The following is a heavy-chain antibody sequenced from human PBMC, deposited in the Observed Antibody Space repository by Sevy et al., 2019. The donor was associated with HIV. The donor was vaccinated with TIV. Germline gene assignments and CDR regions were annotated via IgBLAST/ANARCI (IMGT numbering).Heavy chain of an antibody. J-gene: IGHJ4*02. CDR2: IITLSTTT. CDR1: GGPFSSFA. D-gene: IGHD5-12*01. V-gene: IGHV1-69*13. Sequence: ASVKVSCKASGGPFSSFAFSWVRQAPGQGLEWMRGIITLSTTTNYAQKFQGRVTITSDESTSTAYMELSSLTSDDTAVYYCATVGGYSAFEGPYYIDYWGQGTLVTVSS. CDR3: ATVGGYSAFEGPYYIDY.